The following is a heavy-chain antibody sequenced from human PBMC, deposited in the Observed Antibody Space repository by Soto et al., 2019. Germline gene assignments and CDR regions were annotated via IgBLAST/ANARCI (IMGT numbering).Heavy chain of an antibody. CDR1: GFTFSSYW. CDR3: ARGGGSSPEGRGY. J-gene: IGHJ4*02. Sequence: EVQLVESGGGLVQPGGSLRLSCAASGFTFSSYWMHWVRQAPGKGLVWVSRISGGGSTTNYADSVKGRFTISRDNAKNTLYLQMNSLRAEDTAVYYCARGGGSSPEGRGYWGQGTLVTVSS. V-gene: IGHV3-74*01. CDR2: ISGGGSTT. D-gene: IGHD6-6*01.